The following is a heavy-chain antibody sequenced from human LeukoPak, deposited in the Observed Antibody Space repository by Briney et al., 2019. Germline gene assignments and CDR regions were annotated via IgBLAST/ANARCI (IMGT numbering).Heavy chain of an antibody. Sequence: ASVKVSCKASGYTFTSYGISWVRQAPGQGLEWMGWISAYNGSTNYAQKLQGRATMTTDTSTSTAYMELRSLRSDDTAVYYCARDSYTIKHHDAFDIWGQGTMVTVSS. CDR2: ISAYNGST. J-gene: IGHJ3*02. D-gene: IGHD1-1*01. CDR3: ARDSYTIKHHDAFDI. CDR1: GYTFTSYG. V-gene: IGHV1-18*01.